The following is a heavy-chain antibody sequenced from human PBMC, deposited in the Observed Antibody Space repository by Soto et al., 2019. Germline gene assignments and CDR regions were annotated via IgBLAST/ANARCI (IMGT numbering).Heavy chain of an antibody. CDR1: GFSLSTSGVG. D-gene: IGHD2-8*01. Sequence: QGTLKESGPTLVKPTQTLTLTCSFSGFSLSTSGVGVGWIRQSPGQALEWLALIYWSGDEHYRPSLKSRLSIIKDTSKNHVVLIMTDMDPVDTATYYCAGRLETLPVFAFDIWGQGTMVTVSS. V-gene: IGHV2-5*01. J-gene: IGHJ3*02. CDR2: IYWSGDE. CDR3: AGRLETLPVFAFDI.